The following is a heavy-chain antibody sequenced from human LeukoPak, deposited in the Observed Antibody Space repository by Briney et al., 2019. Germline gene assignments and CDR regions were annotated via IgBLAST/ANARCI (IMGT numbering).Heavy chain of an antibody. V-gene: IGHV1-8*01. D-gene: IGHD5-18*01. Sequence: GASVKVSCKASGYTFASYDINWVRQATGQGLEWMGWINPNSGNTGYTQKFQGRVTMTRDTSISTAYMEVSSLRSEDTAVYYCARGYSYGYAPYWGQGTLVTASS. J-gene: IGHJ4*02. CDR1: GYTFASYD. CDR2: INPNSGNT. CDR3: ARGYSYGYAPY.